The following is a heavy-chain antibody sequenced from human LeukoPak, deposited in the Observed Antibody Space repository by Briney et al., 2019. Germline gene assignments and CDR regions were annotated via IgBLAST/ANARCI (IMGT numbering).Heavy chain of an antibody. D-gene: IGHD3-3*01. Sequence: GASVKVSCKAASYTFTSYGISWVRQAPGQGLEWMGWISAYNGNTNYAQKLQGRVTMTTDTSTSTAYMELRSLRSDDTAVYYCARGSSVFGVVSYYFDYWGQGTLVTVSS. CDR2: ISAYNGNT. CDR1: SYTFTSYG. V-gene: IGHV1-18*01. CDR3: ARGSSVFGVVSYYFDY. J-gene: IGHJ4*02.